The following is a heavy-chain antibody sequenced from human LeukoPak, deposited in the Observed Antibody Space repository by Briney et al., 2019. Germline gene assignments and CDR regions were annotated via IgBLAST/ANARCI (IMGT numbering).Heavy chain of an antibody. D-gene: IGHD6-19*01. Sequence: GGSLRLSCTASGFTFSSYGMPWVRQAPGKGLEWVAVLWCDGSNKYYADSVKGRLTISRDNSKSTLYLQMNSLRAEDTAVYYCAKAVAATGHYYFGMDVRGQGTTVTVSS. CDR2: LWCDGSNK. J-gene: IGHJ6*02. V-gene: IGHV3-33*06. CDR1: GFTFSSYG. CDR3: AKAVAATGHYYFGMDV.